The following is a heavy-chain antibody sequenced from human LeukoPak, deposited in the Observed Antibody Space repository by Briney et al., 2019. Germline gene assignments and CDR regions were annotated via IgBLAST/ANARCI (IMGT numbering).Heavy chain of an antibody. D-gene: IGHD6-19*01. CDR2: VNWNSDRK. V-gene: IGHV3-9*01. CDR1: GSTFDDYA. J-gene: IGHJ4*02. CDR3: AKGKSGWFSGADY. Sequence: GGSLRLSCAASGSTFDDYAMHWVRQAPGKGLEWVSGVNWNSDRKGYAGSVKGRFTVSRDNARKYVFLQMNSLRVEDTAIYYCAKGKSGWFSGADYWGQGTLVTVSS.